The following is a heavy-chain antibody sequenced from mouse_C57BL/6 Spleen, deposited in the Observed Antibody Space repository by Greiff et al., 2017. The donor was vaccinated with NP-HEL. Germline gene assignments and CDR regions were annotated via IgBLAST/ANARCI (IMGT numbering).Heavy chain of an antibody. D-gene: IGHD1-1*01. V-gene: IGHV5-9-1*02. Sequence: EVQGVESGEGLVKPGGSLKLSCAASGFTFSSYAMSWVRQTPEKRLEWVAYISSGGDYIYYADTVKGRFTISRDNARNPLYLQMSSLKSEDTAMYYCTRGPPITTVVGHAMDYWGQGTSVTVSS. CDR2: ISSGGDYI. CDR3: TRGPPITTVVGHAMDY. CDR1: GFTFSSYA. J-gene: IGHJ4*01.